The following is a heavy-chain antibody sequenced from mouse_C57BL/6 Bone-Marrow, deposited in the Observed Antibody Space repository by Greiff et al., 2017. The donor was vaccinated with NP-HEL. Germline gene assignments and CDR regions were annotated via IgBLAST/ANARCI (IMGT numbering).Heavy chain of an antibody. CDR3: ARNYGSTYWYFDV. J-gene: IGHJ1*03. Sequence: VQLQQPGAELVKPGASVKMSCKASGYTFTSYWITWVKQRPGQGLEWIGDIYPGSGRTNYNEKFKSKATLTVDTSSSTAYMQLSSLTSEDSAVYYCARNYGSTYWYFDVWGTGTTVTVSS. D-gene: IGHD1-1*01. CDR2: IYPGSGRT. V-gene: IGHV1-55*01. CDR1: GYTFTSYW.